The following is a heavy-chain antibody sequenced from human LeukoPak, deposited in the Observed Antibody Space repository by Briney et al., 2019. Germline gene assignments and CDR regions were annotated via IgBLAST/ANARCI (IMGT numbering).Heavy chain of an antibody. Sequence: GGSLRLSCAASGFTFSSYGMHWVRQAPGKGLEWVAVIWYDGSNKYYADSVKGRFTISRDNSRNTLYLQMNSLRAEDTAVYYCAKDLWIAVAGTFDYWGQGTLVTVSS. CDR2: IWYDGSNK. CDR3: AKDLWIAVAGTFDY. J-gene: IGHJ4*02. D-gene: IGHD6-19*01. CDR1: GFTFSSYG. V-gene: IGHV3-33*06.